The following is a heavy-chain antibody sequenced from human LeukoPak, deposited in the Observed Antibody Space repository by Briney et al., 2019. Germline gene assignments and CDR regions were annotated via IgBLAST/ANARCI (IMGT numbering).Heavy chain of an antibody. CDR3: ATATNMRNHYYYYMDV. D-gene: IGHD2/OR15-2a*01. V-gene: IGHV1-24*01. CDR1: GYTLTELS. CDR2: FDPEDGET. J-gene: IGHJ6*03. Sequence: GASVKVSCKVSGYTLTELSMHWVRQAPGKGLEWMGGFDPEDGETIYAQKFQGRVTMTEDTSTDTAYMELSSLRSEDTAVYYCATATNMRNHYYYYMDVWGKGTTVTVSS.